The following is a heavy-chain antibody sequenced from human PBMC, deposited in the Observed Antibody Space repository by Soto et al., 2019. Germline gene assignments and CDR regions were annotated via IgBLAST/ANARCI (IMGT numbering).Heavy chain of an antibody. CDR2: IYYSGST. CDR1: GGSISSYY. J-gene: IGHJ5*02. Sequence: ETLSLTCTVSGGSISSYYWSWIRQPPGKGLEWIGYIYYSGSTNYNPSHKSRVTIPVDTSKNQFSLKLSSVTAADTAVYYCARALQNGFDPWGQGTLVTVSS. V-gene: IGHV4-59*01. CDR3: ARALQNGFDP.